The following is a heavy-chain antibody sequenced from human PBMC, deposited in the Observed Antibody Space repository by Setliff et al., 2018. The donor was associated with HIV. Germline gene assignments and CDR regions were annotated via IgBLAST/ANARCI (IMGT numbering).Heavy chain of an antibody. V-gene: IGHV3-21*01. CDR3: ARSRSTRGAFDI. CDR1: GFTFIDYA. D-gene: IGHD1-1*01. Sequence: GGSLRLSCAASGFTFIDYALNWVCQSPGKGLEWVSSISSSGSYIYYAGSLRGRFTISRDYASNSLYLEMNSLRVEDTAIYYCARSRSTRGAFDIWGQGTMVTVSS. CDR2: ISSSGSYI. J-gene: IGHJ3*02.